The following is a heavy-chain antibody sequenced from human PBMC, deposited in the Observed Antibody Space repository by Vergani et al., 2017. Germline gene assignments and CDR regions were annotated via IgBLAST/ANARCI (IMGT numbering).Heavy chain of an antibody. V-gene: IGHV1-69*04. J-gene: IGHJ3*02. D-gene: IGHD3-22*01. CDR2: IIPILGIA. CDR3: ARATYYYDSSGLGPDAFDI. CDR1: GYTFSTYG. Sequence: QVQLVQSGAEVKKPGASVKVSCKASGYTFSTYGISWVRQAPGQGLEWMGRIIPILGIANYAQKFQGRVTITRNTSISTAYMELSSLRSEDTAVYYCARATYYYDSSGLGPDAFDIWGQGTMVTVSS.